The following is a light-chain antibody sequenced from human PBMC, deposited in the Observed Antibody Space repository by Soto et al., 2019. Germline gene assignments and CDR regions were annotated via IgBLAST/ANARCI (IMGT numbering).Light chain of an antibody. V-gene: IGKV1-39*01. CDR3: QQTYTVPYT. CDR1: QSIERY. J-gene: IGKJ2*01. CDR2: ATS. Sequence: DIQMTQSPSSLSASVGDRVTITCRASQSIERYLNWYQQKSGKAPKFLMYATSHLQSGVPSRFSGSGSGTEFTLTISGLQPEDFGSYDGQQTYTVPYTFGQGTKLEIE.